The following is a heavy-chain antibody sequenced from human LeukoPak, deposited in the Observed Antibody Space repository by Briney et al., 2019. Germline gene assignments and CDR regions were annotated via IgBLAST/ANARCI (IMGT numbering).Heavy chain of an antibody. CDR2: IYHSGST. V-gene: IGHV4-30-2*01. CDR1: GGSISSGGYY. J-gene: IGHJ3*02. Sequence: PSETLSLTCTVSGGSISSGGYYWSWIRQPPGKGLEWIGYIYHSGSTYYNPSLKSRVTTSVDRSKNQFSLKLSSVTAADTAVYYCARVPGYCSGGSCPGGADAFDIWGQGTMVTVSS. CDR3: ARVPGYCSGGSCPGGADAFDI. D-gene: IGHD2-15*01.